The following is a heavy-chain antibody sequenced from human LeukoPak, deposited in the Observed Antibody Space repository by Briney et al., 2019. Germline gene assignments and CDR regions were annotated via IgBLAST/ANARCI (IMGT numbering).Heavy chain of an antibody. CDR2: IIPILGIA. V-gene: IGHV1-69*04. CDR3: ARDPPNCSITSCYIRARDPYFDY. CDR1: GGTFSSYT. Sequence: SVKVSCKASGGTFSSYTISWVRQAPGQGLEWMGRIIPILGIANYAQKFQGRVTITADKSTSTAYMELRSLRSEDTAVYYCARDPPNCSITSCYIRARDPYFDYWGQGTLVTVSS. D-gene: IGHD2-2*02. J-gene: IGHJ4*02.